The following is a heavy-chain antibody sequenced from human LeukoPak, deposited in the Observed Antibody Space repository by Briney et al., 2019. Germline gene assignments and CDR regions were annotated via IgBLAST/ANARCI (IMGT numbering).Heavy chain of an antibody. CDR1: GFTFSNYW. CDR3: ARGGEDPLDY. V-gene: IGHV3-7*01. CDR2: IQQDGSEK. J-gene: IGHJ4*02. Sequence: GGSLRLSCVASGFTFSNYWMSWVRQAPGTGLEWVANIQQDGSEKYYVDSVKGRFTISRDNAKNSLYLQMNSLRAEDTAVYYCARGGEDPLDYWGQGTLVTVSS. D-gene: IGHD3-16*01.